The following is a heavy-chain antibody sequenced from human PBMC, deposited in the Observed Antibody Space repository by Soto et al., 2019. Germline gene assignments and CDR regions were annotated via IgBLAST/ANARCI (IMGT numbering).Heavy chain of an antibody. D-gene: IGHD3-10*01. CDR2: SFLNGTT. CDR3: ARGVNFYGSGSYGSEYWFDP. J-gene: IGHJ5*02. CDR1: GVSITSGGHP. Sequence: QLQLQESGSGLVKPSQTLSLTCPGSGVSITSGGHPWNWIRQPPVKGLKWLGYSFLNGTTFYNPTFASRVTISGDRSKTQFSLKLTSVTAADTAMYFCARGVNFYGSGSYGSEYWFDPWGQGTLVTVSS. V-gene: IGHV4-30-2*01.